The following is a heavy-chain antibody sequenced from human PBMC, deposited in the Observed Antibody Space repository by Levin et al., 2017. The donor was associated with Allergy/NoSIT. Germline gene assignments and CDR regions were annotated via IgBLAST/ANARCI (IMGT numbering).Heavy chain of an antibody. CDR3: ATSPTQSGIAVAGTSDY. D-gene: IGHD6-19*01. Sequence: GESLKISCAASGFTFSSYWMHWVRQAPGKGLVWVSRINSDGSSTSYADSVKGRFTISRDNAKNTLYLQMNSLRAEDTAVYYCATSPTQSGIAVAGTSDYWGQGTLVTVSS. CDR2: INSDGSST. J-gene: IGHJ4*02. CDR1: GFTFSSYW. V-gene: IGHV3-74*01.